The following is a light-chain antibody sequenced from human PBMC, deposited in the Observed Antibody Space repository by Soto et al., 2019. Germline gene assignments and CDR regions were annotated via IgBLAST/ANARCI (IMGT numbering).Light chain of an antibody. J-gene: IGKJ1*01. CDR2: KAS. CDR1: QSISSW. CDR3: QQYSSYSRT. Sequence: DIQMTLSPSTLSATVGDRVTITCRASQSISSWLAWYQQKPGKAPKVLIYKASSLESGVPSRFSGSGSGTEFTLTISSLQPDDFATYYCQQYSSYSRTFCQGTKVDIK. V-gene: IGKV1-5*03.